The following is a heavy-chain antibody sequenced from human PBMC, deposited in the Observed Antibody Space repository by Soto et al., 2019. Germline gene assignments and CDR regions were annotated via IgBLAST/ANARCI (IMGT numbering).Heavy chain of an antibody. J-gene: IGHJ5*02. Sequence: ASVKVSCKASGYIFTSYGISWVRQAPGQGLEWMGWISAYNGNTKYAQNLQGRVTLTTDTSTYTAYMELRSLQSDDTAVYYCAKNPIAARPRGNWFDPWGQGTLVTVSS. D-gene: IGHD6-6*01. CDR1: GYIFTSYG. V-gene: IGHV1-18*01. CDR2: ISAYNGNT. CDR3: AKNPIAARPRGNWFDP.